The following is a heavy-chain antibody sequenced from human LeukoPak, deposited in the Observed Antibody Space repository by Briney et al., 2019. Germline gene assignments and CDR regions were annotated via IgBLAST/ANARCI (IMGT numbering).Heavy chain of an antibody. V-gene: IGHV3-21*01. J-gene: IGHJ3*02. D-gene: IGHD3-22*01. CDR1: GFTFSSYN. Sequence: GGSLRLSCAASGFTFSSYNMNWVRQAPGKGLEWVSSITSSSSSIYYADSVKGRFTISRDNAKNSLYLQMNSLRAEDTAVYYCARGSRITMIGAFDIWGQGTMVTVSS. CDR3: ARGSRITMIGAFDI. CDR2: ITSSSSSI.